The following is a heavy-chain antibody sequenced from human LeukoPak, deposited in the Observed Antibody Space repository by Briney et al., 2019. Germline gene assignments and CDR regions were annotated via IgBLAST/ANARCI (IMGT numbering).Heavy chain of an antibody. V-gene: IGHV4-38-2*02. CDR3: ARSPIVVVPAAILYFDY. J-gene: IGHJ4*02. Sequence: SETLSLTCTVSGYSISSGYYWGWIRQPPGKGLEWTGSIYHSGSTYYNPSLKSRVTISVDTSKNQFSLKLSSVTAADTAVYYCARSPIVVVPAAILYFDYWGQGTLVTVSS. CDR2: IYHSGST. CDR1: GYSISSGYY. D-gene: IGHD2-2*01.